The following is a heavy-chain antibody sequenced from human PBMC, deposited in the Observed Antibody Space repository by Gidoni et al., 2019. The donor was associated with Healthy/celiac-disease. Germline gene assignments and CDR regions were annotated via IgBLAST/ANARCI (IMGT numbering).Heavy chain of an antibody. CDR2: IYYSGST. CDR3: ARDRYYYDSSASRAFDI. V-gene: IGHV4-31*11. D-gene: IGHD3-22*01. J-gene: IGHJ3*02. CDR1: GVSSSIGVYY. Sequence: QVQLQESGPGLVRRSQTLSLTCAVSGVSSSIGVYYWSWNRQHPGKGLEWIGYIYYSGSTYYNPSLKSRVTISVDTSKNQFSLKLSSVTPADTAVSYCARDRYYYDSSASRAFDIWGQGTMVTVSS.